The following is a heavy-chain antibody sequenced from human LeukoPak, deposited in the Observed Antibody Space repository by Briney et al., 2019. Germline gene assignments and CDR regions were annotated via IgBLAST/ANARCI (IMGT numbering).Heavy chain of an antibody. CDR1: GGSFSGYY. D-gene: IGHD2-2*01. J-gene: IGHJ3*02. V-gene: IGHV4-34*01. CDR3: ARGVRIVVVPAASGYAFDI. Sequence: KPSETLSLTCAVYGGSFSGYYWSWIRQPPGKGLEWIWEINHSGSTNYNPSLKSRVTISVDTSKNQFSLKLSSVTAADTAVHYCARGVRIVVVPAASGYAFDIWGQGTMVTVSS. CDR2: INHSGST.